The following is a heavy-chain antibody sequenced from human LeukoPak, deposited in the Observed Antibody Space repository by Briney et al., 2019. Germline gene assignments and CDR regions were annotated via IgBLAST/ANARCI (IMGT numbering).Heavy chain of an antibody. CDR1: GGSISSSNW. CDR3: ASGGRAEAGTSLDY. CDR2: IYHSGST. D-gene: IGHD6-13*01. V-gene: IGHV4-4*02. Sequence: SGTLSLTCAVSGGSISSSNWGSWVRQPPGKGLEWIGEIYHSGSTNYNPSLKSRVTISVDKSKNQFSLKLSSVTAADTAVYYCASGGRAEAGTSLDYWGQGTLVTVSS. J-gene: IGHJ4*02.